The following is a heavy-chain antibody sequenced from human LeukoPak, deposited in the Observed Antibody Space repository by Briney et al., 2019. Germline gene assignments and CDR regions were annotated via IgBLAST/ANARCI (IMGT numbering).Heavy chain of an antibody. Sequence: PGGSLRLSCAASGFTVSSNYMSWVRQAPGKGLEWVSVIYSGGSTYYADSVKGRFTISRDNSKNTLYLQMNSLRAEDTAVYYCATHYDILTGYSRDAFDIWGQGTMVTVYS. CDR2: IYSGGST. CDR1: GFTVSSNY. V-gene: IGHV3-53*01. J-gene: IGHJ3*02. D-gene: IGHD3-9*01. CDR3: ATHYDILTGYSRDAFDI.